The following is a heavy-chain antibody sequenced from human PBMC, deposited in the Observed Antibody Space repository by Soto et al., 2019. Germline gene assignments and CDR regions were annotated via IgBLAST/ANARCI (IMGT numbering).Heavy chain of an antibody. CDR1: GFTFSSYG. J-gene: IGHJ6*02. CDR2: ISYDGSNK. V-gene: IGHV3-30*18. CDR3: AKDLGYSYGSYYYYYGMDV. D-gene: IGHD5-18*01. Sequence: QVQLVESGGGVVQPGRSLRLSCAASGFTFSSYGMHWVRQAPGKGLEWVAVISYDGSNKYYADSVKGRFTISRDNSKNTLYLQMNSLRAEYTAVYYCAKDLGYSYGSYYYYYGMDVWGQGTTVTVSS.